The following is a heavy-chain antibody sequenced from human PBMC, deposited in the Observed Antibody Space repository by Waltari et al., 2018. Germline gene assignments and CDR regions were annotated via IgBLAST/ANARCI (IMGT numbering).Heavy chain of an antibody. D-gene: IGHD3-3*01. J-gene: IGHJ6*03. CDR2: ISYDGSNK. CDR1: GFTFSSYA. CDR3: ARDQIFGVVSSSYYMDV. V-gene: IGHV3-30-3*01. Sequence: QVQLVESGGGVVQPGRSLRLSCAASGFTFSSYAMHWVRPAPAKGLEWVAVISYDGSNKYYADSVKGRFTISRDNSKNTLYLQMNSLRAEDTAVYYCARDQIFGVVSSSYYMDVWGKGTTVTISS.